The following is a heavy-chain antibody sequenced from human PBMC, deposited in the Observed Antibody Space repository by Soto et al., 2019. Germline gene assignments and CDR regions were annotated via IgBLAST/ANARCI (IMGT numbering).Heavy chain of an antibody. CDR2: INHSGST. CDR3: ARGECSSNDCFTRWALDI. CDR1: GGSFSGYY. D-gene: IGHD2-2*01. J-gene: IGHJ3*02. V-gene: IGHV4-34*01. Sequence: QVQLQQWGAGLLKPSETLSLTCAVYGGSFSGYYWTWIRQTPGKGLEWIGEINHSGSTNYNPSLKCRVSISADTSKKQFSLKLTSVTAADTAVYYCARGECSSNDCFTRWALDIWGQGTGVTVSS.